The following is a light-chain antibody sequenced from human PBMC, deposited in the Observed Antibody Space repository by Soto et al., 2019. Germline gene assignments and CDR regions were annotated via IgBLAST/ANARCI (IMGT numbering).Light chain of an antibody. J-gene: IGKJ3*01. Sequence: DIQMSQSPSSLSASIGDRVSITCRASQSLNNWLAWYQQKPGTAPKLLIYAASSLQSGVPSRFSGSGSVTDYTLTISSLQPEDFATYYCQQANSFPRTFGPGTKVDIK. CDR1: QSLNNW. V-gene: IGKV1-12*01. CDR3: QQANSFPRT. CDR2: AAS.